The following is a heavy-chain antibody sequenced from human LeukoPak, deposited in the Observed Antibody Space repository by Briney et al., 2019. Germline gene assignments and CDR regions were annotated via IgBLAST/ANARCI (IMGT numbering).Heavy chain of an antibody. J-gene: IGHJ4*02. V-gene: IGHV3-53*01. CDR3: ARISVVTPGYFDY. CDR2: IFSVGSS. D-gene: IGHD4-23*01. CDR1: GFTVSSNY. Sequence: GGSLRLSCAASGFTVSSNYMSWVRQAPGKGLEGVSVIFSVGSSFYADSVRGRFTISRDNSKNTLYLQMNSLRAEDTAVYYCARISVVTPGYFDYWGQGTLVTVSS.